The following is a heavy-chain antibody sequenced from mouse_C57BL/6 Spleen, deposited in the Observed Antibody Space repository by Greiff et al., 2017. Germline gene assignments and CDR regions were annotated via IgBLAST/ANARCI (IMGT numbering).Heavy chain of an antibody. Sequence: QVQLQQSGAELARPGASVKLSCKASGYTFTSYGISWVKQRTGQGLEWIGEIYPRSGNTYYNEKFKGKATLTADKSSSTAYMGLRSLTSEDSAVYFCASTWFAYWGQGTLVTVSA. V-gene: IGHV1-81*01. J-gene: IGHJ3*01. CDR1: GYTFTSYG. CDR2: IYPRSGNT. CDR3: ASTWFAY.